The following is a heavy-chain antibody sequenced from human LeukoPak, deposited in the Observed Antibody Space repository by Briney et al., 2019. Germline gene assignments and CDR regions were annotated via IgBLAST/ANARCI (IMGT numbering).Heavy chain of an antibody. D-gene: IGHD3-10*01. J-gene: IGHJ4*02. CDR1: GFTFRSHD. CDR3: AKDLSYYGSGSSLFDY. CDR2: ISASGGST. V-gene: IGHV3-23*01. Sequence: PGGSLRLSCAASGFTFRSHDMSWVRQAPGKGLEWVSGISASGGSTFYADSVKGRFTISRDNSKNTLYLQMNSLRAEDTAVYYCAKDLSYYGSGSSLFDYWGQGTLVTVSS.